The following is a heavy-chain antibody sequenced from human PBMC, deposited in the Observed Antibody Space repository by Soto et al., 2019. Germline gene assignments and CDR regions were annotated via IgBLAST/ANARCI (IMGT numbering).Heavy chain of an antibody. J-gene: IGHJ6*02. D-gene: IGHD3-9*01. CDR1: GGTFSSYA. CDR3: ARDGRGHYDILTGYSYYYGMDV. V-gene: IGHV1-69*06. Sequence: QVQLVQSGAEVKKPGSSVKVSCKASGGTFSSYAISWVRQAPGQGLEWMGGIIPIFGTANYAQKFQGRVTITADKSTSTAYMELSSLRSECTAVYYCARDGRGHYDILTGYSYYYGMDVWGQGTTVTVSS. CDR2: IIPIFGTA.